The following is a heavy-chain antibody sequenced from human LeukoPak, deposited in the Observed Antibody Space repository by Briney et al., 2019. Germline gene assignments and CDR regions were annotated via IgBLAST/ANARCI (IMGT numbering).Heavy chain of an antibody. CDR1: GYSISSGYY. Sequence: PSETLSLTCTVSGYSISSGYYWGWIRQSPGKGLEWIGSIYHGGNTYYNPSLKSRATISVDTSENQFTLKLSSMTAADTAVYYCARDPTLGAGNYYHAMDVWGIGTTVTVSS. V-gene: IGHV4-38-2*02. CDR3: ARDPTLGAGNYYHAMDV. D-gene: IGHD3-16*01. J-gene: IGHJ6*04. CDR2: IYHGGNT.